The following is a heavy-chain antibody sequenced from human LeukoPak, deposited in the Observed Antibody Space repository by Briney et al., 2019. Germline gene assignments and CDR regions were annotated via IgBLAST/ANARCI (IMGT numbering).Heavy chain of an antibody. CDR3: TTDPDSSSSF. J-gene: IGHJ4*02. V-gene: IGHV3-15*01. Sequence: GGSLRLSCAASGFXFSNAWMSWVRQAPGKGLEWVGCIKGKTDGGTTDYAAPVKGRFTISRDDSKNTLSLQMNSLKTEDTAVYYCTTDPDSSSSFWGQGTLVTVSS. D-gene: IGHD6-13*01. CDR1: GFXFSNAW. CDR2: IKGKTDGGTT.